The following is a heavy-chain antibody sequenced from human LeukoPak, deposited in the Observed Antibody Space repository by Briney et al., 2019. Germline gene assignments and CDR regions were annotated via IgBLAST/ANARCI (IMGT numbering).Heavy chain of an antibody. Sequence: PGGSLRLSCAASGFTFNSYGMHRVRQAPGKGLEWVAVISYDGSNKYYADSVKGRFTISRDNSKNTLYLQMNSLRAEDTAVYYCAKPGSWGQGTLVTVSS. J-gene: IGHJ4*02. CDR3: AKPGS. CDR1: GFTFNSYG. D-gene: IGHD1-26*01. CDR2: ISYDGSNK. V-gene: IGHV3-30*18.